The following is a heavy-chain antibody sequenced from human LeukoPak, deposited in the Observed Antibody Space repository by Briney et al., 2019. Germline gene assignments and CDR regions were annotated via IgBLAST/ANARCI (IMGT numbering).Heavy chain of an antibody. CDR3: AKRRAAAGPPLFDY. J-gene: IGHJ4*02. Sequence: GESLRLSCAASGVTFSRYGMHWVRQAPGKGLEWVAFIRYDGSSQYYADSVKGRFTISRDNSKNTLYLQMNSLRAEDTAVYYCAKRRAAAGPPLFDYWGQGTLVTVSS. V-gene: IGHV3-30*02. D-gene: IGHD6-13*01. CDR2: IRYDGSSQ. CDR1: GVTFSRYG.